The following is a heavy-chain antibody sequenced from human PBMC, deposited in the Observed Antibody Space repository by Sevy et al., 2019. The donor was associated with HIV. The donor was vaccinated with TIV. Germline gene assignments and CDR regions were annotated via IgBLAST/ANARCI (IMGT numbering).Heavy chain of an antibody. CDR2: IYYSGTT. Sequence: SETLSLTCTVSGGSISDNYWTWIRQPPGKGLEWIGDIYYSGTTDYNPSLKSRLTMSVDTSKNQFSLRLSSVTDADTAICYCAKTHGVKLQFLEDKWFDPWGQGTLVTVSS. CDR3: AKTHGVKLQFLEDKWFDP. CDR1: GGSISDNY. J-gene: IGHJ5*01. V-gene: IGHV4-59*01. D-gene: IGHD3-3*01.